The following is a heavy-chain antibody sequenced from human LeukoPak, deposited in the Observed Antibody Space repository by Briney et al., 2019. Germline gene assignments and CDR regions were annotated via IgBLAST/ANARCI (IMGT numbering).Heavy chain of an antibody. CDR1: GYTFTGYY. Sequence: ASVKVSCKASGYTFTGYYMHWVRQAPGQGLEWMGWISPNSGGTNYAQKFQGRVTMTRDTSISTAYMELSRLRSDDTAVYYCARRMNSGYDWHYWGQGTLVTVSS. V-gene: IGHV1-2*02. D-gene: IGHD5-12*01. CDR2: ISPNSGGT. CDR3: ARRMNSGYDWHY. J-gene: IGHJ4*02.